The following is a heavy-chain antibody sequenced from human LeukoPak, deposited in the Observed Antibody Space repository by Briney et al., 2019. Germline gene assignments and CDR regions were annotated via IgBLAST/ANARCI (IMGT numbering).Heavy chain of an antibody. CDR1: GYTFSSYS. V-gene: IGHV3-21*01. J-gene: IGHJ4*02. CDR2: ISSSSSYM. D-gene: IGHD3-9*01. CDR3: ARVRGYDINDDY. Sequence: GGSLRLSCAASGYTFSSYSMNWVHQAPGKGLEWVSSISSSSSYMYYADSVKGRFTISRDNAKNSLYLQMNSLRAEDTAVYYCARVRGYDINDDYWGQGTLVTVSS.